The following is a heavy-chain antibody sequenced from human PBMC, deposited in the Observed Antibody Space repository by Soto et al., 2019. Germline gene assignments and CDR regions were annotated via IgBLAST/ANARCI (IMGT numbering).Heavy chain of an antibody. V-gene: IGHV3-64D*06. CDR2: ISSNGGST. D-gene: IGHD3-10*01. Sequence: GGSLRLSCSASGFTFSSYAMHWVRQAPGKGLEYVSAISSNGGSTYYADSVKGRFTISRDNSKNTLYLQMSSLRAEDTAVYYCVKDRDVLLWFGELRNLDYWGQGTLVTVSS. CDR1: GFTFSSYA. CDR3: VKDRDVLLWFGELRNLDY. J-gene: IGHJ4*02.